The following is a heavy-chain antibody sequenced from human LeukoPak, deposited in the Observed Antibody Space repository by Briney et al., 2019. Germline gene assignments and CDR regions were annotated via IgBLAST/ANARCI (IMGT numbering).Heavy chain of an antibody. Sequence: ASVKVSCKASGYTFTGYYMHWVRQAPGQGPEWMGWINPNSGGTNYAQKFQGRVTMTRDTPISTAYMELTRLRSDDTAVYYCARDSGLAAAGIGPEDWGRGTLVTVSS. CDR2: INPNSGGT. V-gene: IGHV1-2*02. J-gene: IGHJ4*02. D-gene: IGHD6-13*01. CDR1: GYTFTGYY. CDR3: ARDSGLAAAGIGPED.